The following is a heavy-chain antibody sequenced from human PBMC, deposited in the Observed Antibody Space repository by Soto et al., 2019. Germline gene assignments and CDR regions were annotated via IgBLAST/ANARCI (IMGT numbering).Heavy chain of an antibody. CDR1: GYIFPSCT. V-gene: IGHV1-18*01. Sequence: QVQLVQSGAEVKKPGASVKVSCKAPGYIFPSCTISWVRQAPGQGLEWMGWISAYNGNRKDAQKFQGRFTMTTDTSPSTAYMELRSLTSDDTAMYYCAIANYGDNDYWGQGTLVTVSS. CDR3: AIANYGDNDY. J-gene: IGHJ4*02. D-gene: IGHD4-17*01. CDR2: ISAYNGNR.